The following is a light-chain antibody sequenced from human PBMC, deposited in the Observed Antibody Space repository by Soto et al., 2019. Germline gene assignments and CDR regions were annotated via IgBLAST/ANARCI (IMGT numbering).Light chain of an antibody. CDR2: GAS. Sequence: EIVLTQSPGTLSLSPGDRATLSCRASQSVSSSYLAWYQQNPGQAPRLLIHGASSRATGIPDRFSGSGSGTDFTLTISRLEPEDFAVYYCQQYGSSPPWTFGQGTKVEIK. V-gene: IGKV3-20*01. J-gene: IGKJ1*01. CDR3: QQYGSSPPWT. CDR1: QSVSSSY.